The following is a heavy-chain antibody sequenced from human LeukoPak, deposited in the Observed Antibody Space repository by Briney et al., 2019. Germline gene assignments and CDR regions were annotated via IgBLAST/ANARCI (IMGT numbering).Heavy chain of an antibody. V-gene: IGHV1-69*13. CDR2: IIPIFGTA. CDR1: GGTFSSYA. J-gene: IGHJ4*02. CDR3: ARTGDVGLYCSSTSCYPYFDY. D-gene: IGHD2-2*01. Sequence: SVKVSCKASGGTFSSYAISWVRQAPGQGLEWMGGIIPIFGTANYAQKFQGRVTITADESTSTAYMELSSPRSEDTAVYYCARTGDVGLYCSSTSCYPYFDYWGQGTLVTVSS.